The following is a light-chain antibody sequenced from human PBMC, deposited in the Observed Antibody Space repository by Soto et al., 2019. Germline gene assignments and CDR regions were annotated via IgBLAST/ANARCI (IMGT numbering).Light chain of an antibody. V-gene: IGKV1-5*03. Sequence: DIQMTQSPSTLSASVGDRVTITCRASQSISSWLAWFQQKPGKAPKLLIHKASSLESGVPSRFSGSGSGTEFTLTISSLQPNDFAAYYCQQYSSYWTFGQGTKVEVK. CDR1: QSISSW. CDR2: KAS. J-gene: IGKJ1*01. CDR3: QQYSSYWT.